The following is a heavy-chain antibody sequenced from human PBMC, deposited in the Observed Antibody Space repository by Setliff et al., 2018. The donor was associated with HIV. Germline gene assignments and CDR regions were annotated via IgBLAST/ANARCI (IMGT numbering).Heavy chain of an antibody. Sequence: SETLSLTCAVYGGSFTSYYWTWIRQAPGKDLEWIGEINHNGGTNYNPSLKSRVTISVDRSKNQFFLRLTSVTAADTAGYYCARGSYRGSGFFVRYFDFWGQGSLVTVSS. V-gene: IGHV4-34*01. CDR3: ARGSYRGSGFFVRYFDF. CDR1: GGSFTSYY. D-gene: IGHD3-3*01. J-gene: IGHJ4*02. CDR2: INHNGGT.